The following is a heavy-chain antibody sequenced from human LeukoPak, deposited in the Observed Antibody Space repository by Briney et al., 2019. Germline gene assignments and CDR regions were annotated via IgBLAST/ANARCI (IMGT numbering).Heavy chain of an antibody. J-gene: IGHJ4*02. CDR3: AGHHPRNTVDF. CDR1: GRSISTYY. CDR2: ISHIESI. D-gene: IGHD2/OR15-2a*01. Sequence: PSNTLTPTRTVPGRSISTYYWSWFRKPPGKGLKWIAYISHIESINSSPSHQIRVTISLDTSKNQVSLKLSSVTAADTAVYYCAGHHPRNTVDFWGQGTRVTVSS. V-gene: IGHV4-59*08.